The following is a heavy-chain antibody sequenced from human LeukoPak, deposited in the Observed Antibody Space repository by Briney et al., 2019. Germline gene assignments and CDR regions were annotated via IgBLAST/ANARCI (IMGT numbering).Heavy chain of an antibody. Sequence: PGGSLRLSCAVSGFTFSNYAMSWVRQAPGKGLEWVSAISGSGGSTYYADSVKGRFTISRDNSKNTLYLQMNSLRAEDTAVYYCAKAPQGDYYDHPLDYWGQGTLVTVSS. D-gene: IGHD3-22*01. V-gene: IGHV3-23*01. J-gene: IGHJ4*02. CDR1: GFTFSNYA. CDR3: AKAPQGDYYDHPLDY. CDR2: ISGSGGST.